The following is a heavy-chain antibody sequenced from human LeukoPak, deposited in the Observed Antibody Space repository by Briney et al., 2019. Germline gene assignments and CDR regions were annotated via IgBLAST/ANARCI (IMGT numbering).Heavy chain of an antibody. V-gene: IGHV3-23*01. CDR3: AQILSSSAWYVGIDY. D-gene: IGHD6-19*01. CDR1: EFTFSNYA. Sequence: PGGSLRLSCAASEFTFSNYAMTWVRQARGKGLEWVSDISDSGDNPYYGDSVKGPLTITRDNPKNTLYPQMNTLRAEDTAVYFCAQILSSSAWYVGIDYWGQGTLVTVSS. CDR2: ISDSGDNP. J-gene: IGHJ4*02.